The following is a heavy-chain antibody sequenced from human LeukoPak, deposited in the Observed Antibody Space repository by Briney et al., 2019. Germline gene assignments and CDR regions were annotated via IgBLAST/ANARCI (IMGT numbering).Heavy chain of an antibody. CDR2: ITSSGSTI. CDR1: GFTFSNYE. J-gene: IGHJ4*02. D-gene: IGHD6-19*01. CDR3: ARIIAVAGTFMDY. Sequence: GGSLRLSCAASGFTFSNYEMNWVRQAPGKGLEWVSYITSSGSTIYYGDSVKGRFTISRDNAKDSLHLQMNSLRAEDTAVYYCARIIAVAGTFMDYWGQGTLVTVSS. V-gene: IGHV3-48*03.